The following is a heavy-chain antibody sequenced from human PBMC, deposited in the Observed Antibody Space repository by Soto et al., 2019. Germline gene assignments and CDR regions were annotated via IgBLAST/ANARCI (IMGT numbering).Heavy chain of an antibody. CDR2: INPNSGGT. CDR3: AIPHYDFWSGLYY. CDR1: GYTFTGYY. Sequence: ASVKVSGKASGYTFTGYYMHWVRQAPGQGLEWMGWINPNSGGTNYAQKFQGRVTMTRDTSISTAYMELSRLRSDDTAVYYCAIPHYDFWSGLYYWGQGTLVTVSS. V-gene: IGHV1-2*02. D-gene: IGHD3-3*01. J-gene: IGHJ4*02.